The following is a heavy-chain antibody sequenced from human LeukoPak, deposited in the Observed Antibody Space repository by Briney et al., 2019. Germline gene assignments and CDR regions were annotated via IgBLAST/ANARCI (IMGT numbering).Heavy chain of an antibody. CDR2: ISGSGDST. J-gene: IGHJ4*02. V-gene: IGHV3-23*01. Sequence: PGGSLRLSFAASGFTFNNYAMTWVRQAPGKGLEWVSGISGSGDSTYYADSVKGRFTISRDNSKDTLYLQMNTLRAEDTAIYYCARASGGIQLWFDYWGQGTLVTVSS. CDR1: GFTFNNYA. CDR3: ARASGGIQLWFDY. D-gene: IGHD5-18*01.